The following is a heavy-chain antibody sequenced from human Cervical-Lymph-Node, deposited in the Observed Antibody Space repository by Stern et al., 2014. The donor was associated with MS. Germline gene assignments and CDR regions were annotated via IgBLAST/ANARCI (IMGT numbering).Heavy chain of an antibody. CDR1: GLPFSNSA. Sequence: MQLVESGPEVKKPGTSVKVSCKASGLPFSNSAVQWVRQARGRRLEWIGWIVVGSGDTNYAQSFQGRVTITRDMSTNTASMELSGLGAEDTAVYYCATGVIVPGYLDYWGQGTLVTVSS. V-gene: IGHV1-58*01. D-gene: IGHD2-21*01. CDR2: IVVGSGDT. J-gene: IGHJ4*02. CDR3: ATGVIVPGYLDY.